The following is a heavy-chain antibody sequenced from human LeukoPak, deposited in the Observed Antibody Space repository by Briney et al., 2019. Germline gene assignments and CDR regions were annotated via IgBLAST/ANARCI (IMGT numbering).Heavy chain of an antibody. CDR3: ARVSQWLVPY. D-gene: IGHD6-19*01. Sequence: GGSLRLSCAASGFTFSTYGMHWVRQAPGKGLEWVAVISSDGSNKYYADSVKTRFTISRDNSENTLYLQMNSLRAEDTAVYYCARVSQWLVPYWGQGTLVTVSS. J-gene: IGHJ4*02. V-gene: IGHV3-30*03. CDR1: GFTFSTYG. CDR2: ISSDGSNK.